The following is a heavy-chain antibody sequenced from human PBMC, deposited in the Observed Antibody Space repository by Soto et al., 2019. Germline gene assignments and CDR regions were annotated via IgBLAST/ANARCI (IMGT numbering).Heavy chain of an antibody. CDR1: GFMFNYYV. Sequence: GGSLRLSCKASGFMFNYYVMSWFRQAPGKGLEWVSPMSDNGDSVKGRFTISRDNSKNTLYLQMTSLRAEDTAVYYCAKSLYYYDRNREGAFDAWGHGTEVTVSS. CDR2: MSDNG. V-gene: IGHV3-23*01. CDR3: AKSLYYYDRNREGAFDA. D-gene: IGHD3-9*01. J-gene: IGHJ3*01.